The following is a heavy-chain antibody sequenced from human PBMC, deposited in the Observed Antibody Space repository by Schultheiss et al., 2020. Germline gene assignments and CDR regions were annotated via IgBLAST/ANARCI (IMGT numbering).Heavy chain of an antibody. J-gene: IGHJ4*02. Sequence: SVKVSCKASGGTFSSYAISWVRQAPGQGLEWMGGIIPIFGTANYAQKFQGRVTITADESTSTAYMELSSLRSEDTAVYYCASAPVDYDFWSGYTSLYYFDYWGQGTLVTVSS. CDR3: ASAPVDYDFWSGYTSLYYFDY. CDR2: IIPIFGTA. V-gene: IGHV1-69*13. CDR1: GGTFSSYA. D-gene: IGHD3-3*01.